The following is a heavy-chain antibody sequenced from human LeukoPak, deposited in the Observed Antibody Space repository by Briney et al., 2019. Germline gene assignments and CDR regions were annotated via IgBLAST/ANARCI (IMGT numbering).Heavy chain of an antibody. J-gene: IGHJ4*02. CDR1: GGTFSSYA. CDR3: ARSYYYDSSGPTFDY. V-gene: IGHV1-69*04. CDR2: IIPILGIA. D-gene: IGHD3-22*01. Sequence: SVKVSCKASGGTFSSYAISWVRQAPGQGLEWMGRIIPILGIANYAQKFQGRVTITADKSTSTAYMELSSLRSEDTAVYYCARSYYYDSSGPTFDYWGQGTLVTVSS.